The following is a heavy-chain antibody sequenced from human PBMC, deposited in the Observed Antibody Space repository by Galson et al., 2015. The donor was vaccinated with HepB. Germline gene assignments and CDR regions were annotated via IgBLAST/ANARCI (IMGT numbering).Heavy chain of an antibody. Sequence: SCKASGYRFTSYGISWVRQVPGQGLEWMGWINIYNGNTNYLQKLQERVTLTTDTSTSTAFMELKSLKSDDTAMYYCARDTGSRYFDYWGQGTPVTVSS. D-gene: IGHD2-15*01. CDR3: ARDTGSRYFDY. J-gene: IGHJ4*02. CDR2: INIYNGNT. CDR1: GYRFTSYG. V-gene: IGHV1-18*01.